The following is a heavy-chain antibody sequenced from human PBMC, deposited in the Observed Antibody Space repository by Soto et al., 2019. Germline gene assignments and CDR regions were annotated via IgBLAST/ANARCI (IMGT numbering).Heavy chain of an antibody. CDR3: AKAFRNYKLYYYYYMDV. CDR2: ISGSGGST. J-gene: IGHJ6*03. D-gene: IGHD4-4*01. Sequence: GGSLRLSCAASGFTFSSYAMSWVRQAPGKGLEWVSAISGSGGSTYYADSVKGRFTISRDNSKNTLYLQMNSLRAEDTAVYYCAKAFRNYKLYYYYYMDVWGKGTTVTVSS. V-gene: IGHV3-23*01. CDR1: GFTFSSYA.